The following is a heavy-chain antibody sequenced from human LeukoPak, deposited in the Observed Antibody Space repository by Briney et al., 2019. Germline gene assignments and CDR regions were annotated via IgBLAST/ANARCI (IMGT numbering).Heavy chain of an antibody. CDR3: ASAVMYRYYYYYGLDV. CDR1: GYSFTGYF. Sequence: GASVKVSCKASGYSFTGYFIHWVRQAPGQGLEWMGRIDPNNGGTSYAQKFQGRVTVTRDTSITTACMEITSLRSDDTAVYYCASAVMYRYYYYYGLDVWGQGTTVTVSS. J-gene: IGHJ6*02. D-gene: IGHD1-1*01. V-gene: IGHV1-2*06. CDR2: IDPNNGGT.